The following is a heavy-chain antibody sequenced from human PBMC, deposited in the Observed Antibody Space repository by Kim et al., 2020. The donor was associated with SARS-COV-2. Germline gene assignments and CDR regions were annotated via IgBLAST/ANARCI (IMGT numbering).Heavy chain of an antibody. V-gene: IGHV4-31*03. J-gene: IGHJ6*02. CDR1: GGSISSGGYY. CDR2: IYYSGST. Sequence: SETLSLTCTVSGGSISSGGYYWSWIRQHPGKGLEWIGYIYYSGSTYYNPSLKSRVTISVDTSKNQFSLKLGSVTAADTAVYYCARVGCSGGSCSFYYGMDVWGQGTTVTVSS. CDR3: ARVGCSGGSCSFYYGMDV. D-gene: IGHD2-15*01.